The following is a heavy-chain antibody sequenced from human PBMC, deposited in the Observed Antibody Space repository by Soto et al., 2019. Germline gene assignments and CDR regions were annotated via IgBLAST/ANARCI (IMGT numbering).Heavy chain of an antibody. Sequence: EVQLVESGGGLVQPGGSLRLSCAASGFTFSSYAMHWVRQAPGKGLEYVSAISSNGGSTYYANSVKGRFTISRDNSKNTLYLQMGSLRTEDMAVYYCARSYSGYCFDYWGQGTLVTVSS. D-gene: IGHD1-26*01. CDR3: ARSYSGYCFDY. J-gene: IGHJ4*02. CDR2: ISSNGGST. V-gene: IGHV3-64*01. CDR1: GFTFSSYA.